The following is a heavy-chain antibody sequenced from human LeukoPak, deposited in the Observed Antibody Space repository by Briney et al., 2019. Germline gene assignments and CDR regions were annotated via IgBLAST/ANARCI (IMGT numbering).Heavy chain of an antibody. CDR3: ASSPIAAAGHFDY. Sequence: GASVKVSCKVSVYTLTQLSMHWVRQAPRKGLEWMGGFDPQDGETIYAQKFQGRVTITEDTSTDTAYMEQSSLRSEDTAVYYCASSPIAAAGHFDYWGQGTLVTVSS. J-gene: IGHJ4*02. V-gene: IGHV1-24*01. CDR1: VYTLTQLS. CDR2: FDPQDGET. D-gene: IGHD6-13*01.